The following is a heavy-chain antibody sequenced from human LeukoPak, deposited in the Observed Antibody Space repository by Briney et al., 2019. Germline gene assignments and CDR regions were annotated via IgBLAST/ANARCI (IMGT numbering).Heavy chain of an antibody. CDR3: ATRDHYDSSGYFDY. CDR1: GFTFSSYA. Sequence: GGSLRLSCAASGFTFSSYAMHWVRQAPGKGLEYVSAISSNGGSTYYANSVKGRFTISRDNSKNTLYLQMGSLRAEDMAVYYCATRDHYDSSGYFDYWGQGTLVTVSS. V-gene: IGHV3-64*01. CDR2: ISSNGGST. J-gene: IGHJ4*02. D-gene: IGHD3-22*01.